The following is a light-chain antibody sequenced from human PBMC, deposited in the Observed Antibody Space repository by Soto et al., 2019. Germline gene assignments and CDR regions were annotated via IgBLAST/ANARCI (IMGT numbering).Light chain of an antibody. CDR2: DLN. Sequence: QSVLTQPASVSGSPGQSITLSCTGTSSDIGGYDYVSWYQRHPGKAPKLIIYDLNNRPSGVSNRFSDSKSGNTASLTISGLQAEDEADYYCTSYASGSSHVVFGGGTQLTVL. J-gene: IGLJ2*01. V-gene: IGLV2-14*01. CDR3: TSYASGSSHVV. CDR1: SSDIGGYDY.